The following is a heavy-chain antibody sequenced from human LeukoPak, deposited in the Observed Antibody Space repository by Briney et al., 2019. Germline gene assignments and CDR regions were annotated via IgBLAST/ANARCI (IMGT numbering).Heavy chain of an antibody. CDR3: ARDGYCSGGSCYSPDYYYYYGMDV. D-gene: IGHD2-15*01. V-gene: IGHV1-2*02. J-gene: IGHJ6*02. Sequence: GASVKVSCKASGYTFTGYYMHWVRQAPGQGLEWMGWINPNSGGTNYAQKFQGRVTMTRDTSISTAYMELSSLRSEDTAVYYCARDGYCSGGSCYSPDYYYYYGMDVWGQGTTVTVSS. CDR2: INPNSGGT. CDR1: GYTFTGYY.